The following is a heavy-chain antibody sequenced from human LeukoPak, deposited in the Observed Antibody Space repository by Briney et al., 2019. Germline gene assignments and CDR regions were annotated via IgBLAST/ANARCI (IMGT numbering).Heavy chain of an antibody. Sequence: GGSLRLSCAASGFTFSNAWMSWVRQAPGKGLEWVGRIKSKTDGGTTDYAAAVKCRFTISTDDSKNTLYLQMNSLKTEDTAVYYCTRDFWSGYSIDPWGQGTLVTVSS. CDR2: IKSKTDGGTT. CDR3: TRDFWSGYSIDP. D-gene: IGHD3-3*01. V-gene: IGHV3-15*01. CDR1: GFTFSNAW. J-gene: IGHJ5*02.